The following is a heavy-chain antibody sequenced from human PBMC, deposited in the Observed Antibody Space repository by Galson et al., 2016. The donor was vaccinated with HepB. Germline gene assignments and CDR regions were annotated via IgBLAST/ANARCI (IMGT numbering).Heavy chain of an antibody. Sequence: SLRLSCAASGFSFSNAWLNWVRQAPGKGLEWVGRIKSKTDAGRADYAAPVKGRFTISRDDSESTLYLQMNSLQTEDTAVYYCTTLNLSGGYSFDYWGQGSLVTVSS. CDR1: GFSFSNAW. CDR3: TTLNLSGGYSFDY. V-gene: IGHV3-15*07. J-gene: IGHJ4*02. CDR2: IKSKTDAGRA. D-gene: IGHD1-26*01.